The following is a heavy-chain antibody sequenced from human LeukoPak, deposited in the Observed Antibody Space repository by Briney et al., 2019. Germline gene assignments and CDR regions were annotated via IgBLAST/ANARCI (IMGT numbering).Heavy chain of an antibody. CDR2: IYYSGST. D-gene: IGHD6-19*01. CDR3: ARDSRSSGWYNWFDP. CDR1: GGSIRSYY. Sequence: SETLSLTCTVSGGSIRSYYWTWIRQPPGKALEWIGYIYYSGSTNYNPSLKSRVTMSVDTSKNQFSLKLSSVTAADTAVYYCARDSRSSGWYNWFDPWGQGTLVTVSS. V-gene: IGHV4-59*12. J-gene: IGHJ5*02.